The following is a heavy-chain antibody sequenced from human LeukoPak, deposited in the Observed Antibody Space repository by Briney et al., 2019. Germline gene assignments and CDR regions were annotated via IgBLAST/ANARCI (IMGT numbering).Heavy chain of an antibody. D-gene: IGHD6-19*01. V-gene: IGHV1-69*13. J-gene: IGHJ1*01. Sequence: SVRVSCKASGGTFSSYAISWVRQAPGQGLEWMGGIIPIFGTANYAQKFQGRVTITADESTSTAYMELSSLRSEDTAVYYCARDPYSSGWSQYFQHWGQGTLVTVSS. CDR1: GGTFSSYA. CDR3: ARDPYSSGWSQYFQH. CDR2: IIPIFGTA.